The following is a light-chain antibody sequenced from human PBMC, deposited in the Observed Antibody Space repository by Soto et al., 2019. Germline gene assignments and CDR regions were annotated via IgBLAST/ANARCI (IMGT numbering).Light chain of an antibody. CDR1: SSDVGSYNL. CDR3: WSYAGRRTFEV. J-gene: IGLJ2*01. CDR2: EGN. V-gene: IGLV2-23*03. Sequence: QSVLTQPASVSGSPGQSITISCTGSSSDVGSYNLVSWYQQYPGKAPKLMIFEGNKRPSGVSNRFSASKSGNTAPLTISGLQAEDEADYYCWSYAGRRTFEVFGGGTKLTVL.